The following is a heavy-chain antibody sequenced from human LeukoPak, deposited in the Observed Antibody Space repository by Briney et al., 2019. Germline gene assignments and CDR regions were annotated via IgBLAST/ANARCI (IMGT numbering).Heavy chain of an antibody. V-gene: IGHV4-39*01. CDR2: IYYSRST. D-gene: IGHD3-9*01. Sequence: SETLSLTCTVSGGSISSRSYYWGWIRQPPGKGLEWIGTIYYSRSTYYNPSLKSRVTISVDTSKKQFSLKLSSVTAADTAVYYCARHVRDYDILTGYYMGYCDYWGQGTLVTVSS. CDR1: GGSISSRSYY. CDR3: ARHVRDYDILTGYYMGYCDY. J-gene: IGHJ4*02.